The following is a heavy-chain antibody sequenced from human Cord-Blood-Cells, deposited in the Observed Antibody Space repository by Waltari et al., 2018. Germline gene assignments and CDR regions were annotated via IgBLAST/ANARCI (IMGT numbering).Heavy chain of an antibody. CDR1: GGSISSYY. J-gene: IGHJ6*03. Sequence: QVQLQESGPGLVKPSETLSLTCTVSGGSISSYYWSWIRQPAGKVLEWIGRIYTSGRTNYNPSLKSLVTMSVDTSKNQFSLKLSSVTAADTAVYYCARGGCSSTSCYYYYYYYMDVWGKGTTVTVSS. D-gene: IGHD2-2*01. CDR2: IYTSGRT. CDR3: ARGGCSSTSCYYYYYYYMDV. V-gene: IGHV4-4*07.